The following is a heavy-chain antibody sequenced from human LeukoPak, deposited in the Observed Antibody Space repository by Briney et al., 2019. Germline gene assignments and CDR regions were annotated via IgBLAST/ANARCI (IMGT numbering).Heavy chain of an antibody. CDR3: ARVRSGCSSTSCYNNWFDP. V-gene: IGHV4-31*11. J-gene: IGHJ5*02. CDR1: GGSISSGGYS. Sequence: SQTLSLTCAVSGGSISSGGYSWSWIRQHPGQGLEWIGYIYYSGSTYYNPSLKSRVTISVDTSKNQFSLKLSSVTAADTAVYYCARVRSGCSSTSCYNNWFDPWGQGTLVTVSS. CDR2: IYYSGST. D-gene: IGHD2-2*01.